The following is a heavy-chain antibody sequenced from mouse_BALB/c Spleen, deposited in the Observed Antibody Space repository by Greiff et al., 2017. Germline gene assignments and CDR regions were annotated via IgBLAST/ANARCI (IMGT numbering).Heavy chain of an antibody. CDR1: GYTFTDYA. Sequence: QVHLKQSGAELVRPGVSVKISCKGSGYTFTDYAMHWVKQSHAKSLEWIGVISTYYGDASYNQKFKGKATMTVDKSSSTAYMELARLTSEDSAIYYCARGYYGNYIFAYWGQGTLVTVSA. CDR2: ISTYYGDA. V-gene: IGHV1S137*01. J-gene: IGHJ3*01. CDR3: ARGYYGNYIFAY. D-gene: IGHD2-1*01.